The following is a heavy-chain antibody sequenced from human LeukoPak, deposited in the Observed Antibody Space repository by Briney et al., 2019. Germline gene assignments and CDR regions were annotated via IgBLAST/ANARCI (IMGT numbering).Heavy chain of an antibody. Sequence: ASVKVSCKASGYTFTSYYMHWVRQAPGQGLEWMGIINPSGGSTSYAQKFQGRVTMTRDTSTSTVYMELSSLRSEDTAVCYCAHSSGYRDAFDIWGQGTMVTVSS. CDR2: INPSGGST. CDR3: AHSSGYRDAFDI. D-gene: IGHD3-22*01. J-gene: IGHJ3*02. CDR1: GYTFTSYY. V-gene: IGHV1-46*01.